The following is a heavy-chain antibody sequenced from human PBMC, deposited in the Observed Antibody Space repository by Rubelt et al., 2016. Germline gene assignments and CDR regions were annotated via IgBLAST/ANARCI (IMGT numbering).Heavy chain of an antibody. D-gene: IGHD2-2*03. Sequence: QVQLQQWGAGLLKPSETLSLTCAVSGGSISSYYWSWIRQPPGKGLEWIGYIYYSGSTNYNPPRKGRVTISVDRSKNQFSLKLSAVTGADTAVYYCARKTRMDSLFDPWGQGTLVTVSS. CDR2: IYYSGST. CDR1: GGSISSYY. V-gene: IGHV4-59*01. J-gene: IGHJ5*02. CDR3: ARKTRMDSLFDP.